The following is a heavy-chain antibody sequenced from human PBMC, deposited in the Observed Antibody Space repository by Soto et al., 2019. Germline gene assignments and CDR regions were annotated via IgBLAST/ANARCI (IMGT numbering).Heavy chain of an antibody. Sequence: PSETLSRTCTVSGGSINSGDYYWSLIRQPPGKGLEWIGYFYYSGGTYYNPSLKSRITISVDPSKNQFSLKLSSVTAADTAVYYCASDTSGYTYKHFWGQGTLVTVS. CDR3: ASDTSGYTYKHF. J-gene: IGHJ4*02. V-gene: IGHV4-30-4*01. CDR1: GGSINSGDYY. D-gene: IGHD3-22*01. CDR2: FYYSGGT.